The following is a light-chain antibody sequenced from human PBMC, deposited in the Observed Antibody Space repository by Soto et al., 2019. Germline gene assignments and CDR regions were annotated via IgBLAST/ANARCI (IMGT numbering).Light chain of an antibody. CDR1: QSIGN. Sequence: EIVMTQSPATLSMSPGERATLSCRASQSIGNQAPSLLIYRSSARATGIPGRFSGGGSATEFTLSISSLQSEDFAVYYCQQYNNWPWTFGQGTKVDIK. V-gene: IGKV3-15*01. J-gene: IGKJ1*01. CDR3: QQYNNWPWT. CDR2: RSS.